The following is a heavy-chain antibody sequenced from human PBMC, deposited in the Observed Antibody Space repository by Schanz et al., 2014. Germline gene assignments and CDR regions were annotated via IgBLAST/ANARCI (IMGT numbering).Heavy chain of an antibody. V-gene: IGHV3-23*01. J-gene: IGHJ5*02. CDR1: GFTFSTHA. D-gene: IGHD1-1*01. CDR2: ISASGGTT. CDR3: ARGRVLES. Sequence: EMQLLESGGGLIQPGGSLRLSCAASGFTFSTHAMSWVRQAPGKGLEWVSAISASGGTTYYADSVKGRFTISRDNAKNSLFLQMNSLRPEDTAVYYCARGRVLESWGQGTLVTVSS.